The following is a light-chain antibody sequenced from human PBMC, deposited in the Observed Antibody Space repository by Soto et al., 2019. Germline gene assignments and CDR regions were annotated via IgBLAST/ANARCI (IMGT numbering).Light chain of an antibody. CDR1: SSDVGGYNY. V-gene: IGLV2-14*01. CDR2: EVT. CDR3: SSYCLSYGSIETSATVV. Sequence: QSVLTQSPSASGTPGQRVSISCSGSTSNIGTSSDVGGYNYVSWYQQHPGKAPKLLIYEVTNRPSGVSNRFSGSKSGNTASLTISGLQAEDEAEYYCSSYCLSYGSIETSATVVFGGGTKLTVL. J-gene: IGLJ2*01.